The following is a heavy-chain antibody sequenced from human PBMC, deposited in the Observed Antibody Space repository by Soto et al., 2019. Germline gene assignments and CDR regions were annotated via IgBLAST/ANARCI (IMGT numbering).Heavy chain of an antibody. CDR1: GGTFSSYA. D-gene: IGHD3-22*01. Sequence: QVQLVQSGAEVKKPGSSVKVSCKASGGTFSSYAISWVRQAPGQGLEWMGGIIPIFGTANYAQKFQGRVKITADEATSTAYMELRSLRSEDRAVYYCARATPDSSGYYFYHFDYWGQGTLVNGSS. V-gene: IGHV1-69*01. CDR2: IIPIFGTA. CDR3: ARATPDSSGYYFYHFDY. J-gene: IGHJ4*02.